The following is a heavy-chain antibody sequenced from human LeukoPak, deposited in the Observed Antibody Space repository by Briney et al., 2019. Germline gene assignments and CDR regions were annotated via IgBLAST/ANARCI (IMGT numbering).Heavy chain of an antibody. CDR2: IYHSGST. D-gene: IGHD2-15*01. CDR1: GGSISSSNW. J-gene: IGHJ2*01. Sequence: PSGTLSLTCAVSGGSISSSNWWSWVRQPPGQGLEWIGEIYHSGSTNYNPSLKSRVTISVDKSKNQFSLKLSSVTAADTAVYYCASQGGYCSGGSCYSNLYWYFDLWGRGTLVTVSS. CDR3: ASQGGYCSGGSCYSNLYWYFDL. V-gene: IGHV4-4*02.